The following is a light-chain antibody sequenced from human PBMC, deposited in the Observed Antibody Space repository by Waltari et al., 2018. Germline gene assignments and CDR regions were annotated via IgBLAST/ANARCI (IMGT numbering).Light chain of an antibody. Sequence: EIVLTQSPPTLSLSPGERVTLSCRASQTLSNFLGWYQQRPGRSPRLLIYDASTRAPGVPTRFSGSGSGTDFTLTISNLEPEDVAVYYCQQRGSWPLTFGGGTRVDI. CDR1: QTLSNF. CDR2: DAS. J-gene: IGKJ4*01. V-gene: IGKV3-11*01. CDR3: QQRGSWPLT.